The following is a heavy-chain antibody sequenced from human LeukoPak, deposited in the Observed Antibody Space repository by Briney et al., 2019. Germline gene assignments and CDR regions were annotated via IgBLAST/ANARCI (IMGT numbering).Heavy chain of an antibody. CDR1: GGSFSGYY. J-gene: IGHJ5*02. Sequence: PSETLSLTCAVYGGSFSGYYWSWIRQPPGKGLEWIGEINHSGSTNYNPSLKSRVTISVDTSKNQFSLKLSSVTAADTAVYYCAIARRGYSSLFDPWGQGTLVTVSS. CDR3: AIARRGYSSLFDP. CDR2: INHSGST. V-gene: IGHV4-34*01. D-gene: IGHD6-13*01.